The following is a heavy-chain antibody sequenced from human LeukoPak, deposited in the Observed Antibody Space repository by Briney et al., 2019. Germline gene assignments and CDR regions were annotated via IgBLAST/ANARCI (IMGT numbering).Heavy chain of an antibody. CDR3: AKDLFNYPRGAFDI. J-gene: IGHJ3*02. Sequence: PGGSLRLCYAPAGFTFSSYAMSWVRQATGEGLEWVSGISGSGGSTYYANSVNGRFTITRDNSKNTQHLQMNRLRAADTDVYYCAKDLFNYPRGAFDIWGQGTMVTVSS. CDR1: GFTFSSYA. V-gene: IGHV3-23*01. CDR2: ISGSGGST. D-gene: IGHD4-11*01.